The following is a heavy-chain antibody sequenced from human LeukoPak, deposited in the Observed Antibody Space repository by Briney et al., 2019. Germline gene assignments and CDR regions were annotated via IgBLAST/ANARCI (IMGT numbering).Heavy chain of an antibody. CDR2: IYYSGSP. D-gene: IGHD3-10*01. CDR3: ARYARITMVRGVMAPYYYYGMDV. Sequence: SETLSLTCTVSGGSIRRYYWRWLRQPPGKGLECIGYIYYSGSPNYNPSLKSRVTISVDTSKNQFSLKLSSVTAADTAVYYCARYARITMVRGVMAPYYYYGMDVWGQGTTVTVSS. J-gene: IGHJ6*02. CDR1: GGSIRRYY. V-gene: IGHV4-59*08.